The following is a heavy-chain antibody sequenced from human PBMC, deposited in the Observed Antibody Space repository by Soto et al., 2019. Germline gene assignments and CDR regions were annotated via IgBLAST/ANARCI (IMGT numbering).Heavy chain of an antibody. D-gene: IGHD6-13*01. V-gene: IGHV3-33*01. CDR2: IWYDGSNK. Sequence: GGSLRLSCAASGFTFSSYGMHWVRQAPGKGLEWVAVIWYDGSNKYYADSVKGRFTISRDNSKNTLYLQMNSLRAEDTAVYYCARDGGPIAALDYWGQGTLVTVSS. J-gene: IGHJ4*02. CDR3: ARDGGPIAALDY. CDR1: GFTFSSYG.